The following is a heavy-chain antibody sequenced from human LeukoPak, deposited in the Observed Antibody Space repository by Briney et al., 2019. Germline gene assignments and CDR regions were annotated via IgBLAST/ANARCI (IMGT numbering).Heavy chain of an antibody. CDR2: IIWNSGSI. J-gene: IGHJ4*02. CDR1: GFTFDDYA. CDR3: AKDISAGATPYYFDY. V-gene: IGHV3-9*01. Sequence: GRSLRLSCAASGFTFDDYAMHWVRQAPGEGLEWVSGIIWNSGSIGYADSVKGRFTISRDNAKNSLYLQMNSLRAEDTALYYCAKDISAGATPYYFDYWGQGTLVTVSS. D-gene: IGHD1-26*01.